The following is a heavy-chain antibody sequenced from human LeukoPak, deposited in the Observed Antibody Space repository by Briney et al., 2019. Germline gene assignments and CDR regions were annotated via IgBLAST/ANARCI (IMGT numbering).Heavy chain of an antibody. CDR3: ARGSGNTVVTPLDY. Sequence: ASVEVSCKASGYTFTGYYMHWVRQAPGQGLEWMGWIDPNSGGTNYAQKFQGRVTMTRDTSISTAYMELSRLRSDDTAVYYCARGSGNTVVTPLDYWGQGTLVTVSS. V-gene: IGHV1-2*02. J-gene: IGHJ4*02. CDR2: IDPNSGGT. D-gene: IGHD4-23*01. CDR1: GYTFTGYY.